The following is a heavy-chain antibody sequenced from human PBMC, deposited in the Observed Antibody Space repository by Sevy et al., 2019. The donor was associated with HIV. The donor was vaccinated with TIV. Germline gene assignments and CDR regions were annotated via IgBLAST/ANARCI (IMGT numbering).Heavy chain of an antibody. CDR3: ARDELEGLPLPPQASYYGMDV. V-gene: IGHV4-30-4*01. J-gene: IGHJ6*02. CDR2: IYYSGST. CDR1: GGSISSGDYY. D-gene: IGHD6-6*01. Sequence: SETLSLTCTVSGGSISSGDYYWSWIRQPPGKGLEWIGYIYYSGSTYYNPSLKSRVTISVDTSKNQFSLKLSSVTAADTAVYYCARDELEGLPLPPQASYYGMDVWGQGTTVTVSS.